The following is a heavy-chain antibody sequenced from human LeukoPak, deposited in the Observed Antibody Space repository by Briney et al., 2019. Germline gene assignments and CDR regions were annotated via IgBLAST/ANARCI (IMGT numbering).Heavy chain of an antibody. CDR3: ARVRTGLYSPFFDY. J-gene: IGHJ4*02. D-gene: IGHD1-1*01. V-gene: IGHV3-30-3*01. CDR1: GFTFTGYA. CDR2: ISFDGSKE. Sequence: GRSLRLSCAASGFTFTGYAMHWVRQAPAKGLEWVAVISFDGSKEFYADSVKGRFTISRDNSKNTLYLQMNSLRAEDTAVYYCARVRTGLYSPFFDYWGQGTLVTVSS.